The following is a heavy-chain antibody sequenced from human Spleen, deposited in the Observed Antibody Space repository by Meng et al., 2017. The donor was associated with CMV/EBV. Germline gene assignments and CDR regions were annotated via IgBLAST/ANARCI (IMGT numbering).Heavy chain of an antibody. D-gene: IGHD2-8*01. CDR3: GRAVMVYAPWCGMDV. Sequence: ASVKVSCKASGYTITGYYVHWVRQAPGQGFEWMGWINPNSGGINYTQKFQGRVTMTWDTSISTAYMELSSLRSDDTAVYYCGRAVMVYAPWCGMDVWGQGTTVTVSS. CDR2: INPNSGGI. V-gene: IGHV1-2*02. CDR1: GYTITGYY. J-gene: IGHJ6*02.